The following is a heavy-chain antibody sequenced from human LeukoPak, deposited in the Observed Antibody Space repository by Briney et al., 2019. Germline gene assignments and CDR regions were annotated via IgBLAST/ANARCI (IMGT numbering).Heavy chain of an antibody. V-gene: IGHV5-51*01. D-gene: IGHD6-13*01. CDR3: ARQERYSSSWYPYYYYYMDV. CDR1: GYSFTSYW. J-gene: IGHJ6*03. CDR2: IYPSDSDT. Sequence: GESLKISCKGSGYSFTSYWIGWVRQMPGKGLEWMGIIYPSDSDTRYSPSFQGQVTISADKSISTAYLQWSSLKASDTAMYYCARQERYSSSWYPYYYYYMDVWGKGTTVTVSS.